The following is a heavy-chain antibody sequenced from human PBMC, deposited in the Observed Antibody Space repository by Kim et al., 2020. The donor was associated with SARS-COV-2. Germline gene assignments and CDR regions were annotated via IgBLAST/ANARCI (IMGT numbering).Heavy chain of an antibody. CDR3: AKALRGHDY. CDR2: TT. Sequence: TTYYEDSVNGRFTISRDNAKNTLYLQRNRLRAEDTAVYYCAKALRGHDYWGEGTLVTVSS. V-gene: IGHV3-23*01. D-gene: IGHD3-10*01. J-gene: IGHJ4*02.